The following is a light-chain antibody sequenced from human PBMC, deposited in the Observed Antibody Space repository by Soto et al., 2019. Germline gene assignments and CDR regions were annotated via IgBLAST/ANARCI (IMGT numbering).Light chain of an antibody. CDR1: TSVSRSY. V-gene: IGKV3-20*01. J-gene: IGKJ1*01. Sequence: EIVLTQSPGTLSLSPGERATPSCRARTSVSRSYVAWYQQKPGQAPRHLIYGAPSRATAIPDRFSGSGSGTDFTLTISRLEPEDCAVYYCQPDCSSPTFGQGTKVDIK. CDR2: GAP. CDR3: QPDCSSPT.